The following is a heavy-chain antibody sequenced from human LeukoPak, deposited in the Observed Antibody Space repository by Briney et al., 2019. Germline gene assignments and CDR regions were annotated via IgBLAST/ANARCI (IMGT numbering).Heavy chain of an antibody. J-gene: IGHJ6*02. CDR3: ARDSLGWLPYYYGMDV. Sequence: GGSLRLSCAASGFTFDDYAMHWVRQAPGKGLEWVSGISWNSGSIGYADSVKGRFTISRDNAKNSLYLQMNSLRAEDTAVYYCARDSLGWLPYYYGMDVWGQGTTVTVSS. CDR2: ISWNSGSI. V-gene: IGHV3-9*01. D-gene: IGHD5-12*01. CDR1: GFTFDDYA.